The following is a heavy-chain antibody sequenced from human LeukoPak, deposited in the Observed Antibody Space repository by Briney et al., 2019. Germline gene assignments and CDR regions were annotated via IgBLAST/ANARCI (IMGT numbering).Heavy chain of an antibody. CDR2: ISGSGGST. CDR1: GFTFSSYA. D-gene: IGHD6-13*01. J-gene: IGHJ4*02. V-gene: IGHV3-23*01. Sequence: TGGSLRLSCAASGFTFSSYAMSWVRQAPGKGLEWVSAISGSGGSTYYADSVKGRFTISRDNSKNTLYLQMNSLRAEDTAVYYCANSYSSSWHYFDYWGQGTLVTVSS. CDR3: ANSYSSSWHYFDY.